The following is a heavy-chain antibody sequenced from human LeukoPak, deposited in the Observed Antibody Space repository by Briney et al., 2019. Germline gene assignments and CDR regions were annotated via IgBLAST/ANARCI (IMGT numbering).Heavy chain of an antibody. V-gene: IGHV1-69*01. D-gene: IGHD3-22*01. CDR1: GGTFSSYA. J-gene: IGHJ4*02. CDR2: IIPIFGTA. Sequence: SVMVSCKASGGTFSSYAISWVRQAPGQGLEWMGGIIPIFGTANYAQKFQGRVTITADESTSTAYMELSSLRSEDTAVYYCAMYYYDSSGYYYASYYFDYWGQGTLATVSS. CDR3: AMYYYDSSGYYYASYYFDY.